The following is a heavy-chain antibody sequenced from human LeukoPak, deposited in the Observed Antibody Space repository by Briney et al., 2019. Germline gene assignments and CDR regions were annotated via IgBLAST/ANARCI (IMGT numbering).Heavy chain of an antibody. V-gene: IGHV3-23*01. CDR3: AKGGSDYDDHGYSFDY. D-gene: IGHD1-26*01. CDR2: ISSSGGNT. CDR1: GFTFSSYA. J-gene: IGHJ4*02. Sequence: AGGSLRLSCAASGFTFSSYAMSWVRQAPGKGLEWVSAISSSGGNTYYADSVKGRFTIPRDNSKNTLYLQMNSLRAEDTAVYYCAKGGSDYDDHGYSFDYWGQGALVTVSS.